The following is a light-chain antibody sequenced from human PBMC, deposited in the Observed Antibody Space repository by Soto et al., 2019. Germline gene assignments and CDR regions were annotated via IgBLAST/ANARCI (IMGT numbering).Light chain of an antibody. V-gene: IGLV3-1*01. CDR3: QAWDNSSGVV. Sequence: SSELTQPPSVSVSPGQTASIPCSGGKLGDSFACWYQQKPGQSPVMVIYQDNRRPSGIPERFSGSNSGTTATLTISGTQAMDEADYYCQAWDNSSGVVFGGGTKLTVL. CDR1: KLGDSF. J-gene: IGLJ2*01. CDR2: QDN.